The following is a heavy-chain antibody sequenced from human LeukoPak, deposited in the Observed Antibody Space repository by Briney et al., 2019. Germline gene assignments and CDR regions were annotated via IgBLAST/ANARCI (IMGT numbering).Heavy chain of an antibody. CDR2: IFYSGST. CDR1: GDSISSGDYY. Sequence: KPSQTLSLTCTVSGDSISSGDYYWSWIRQPPGKGLEWIGYIFYSGSTYYNPSLKSRVTISVDTSKNQFSLKLSSVTAADTAVYYCARGWTVTMLFYDYWAREPWSPSPQ. J-gene: IGHJ4*02. D-gene: IGHD4-17*01. CDR3: ARGWTVTMLFYDY. V-gene: IGHV4-30-4*01.